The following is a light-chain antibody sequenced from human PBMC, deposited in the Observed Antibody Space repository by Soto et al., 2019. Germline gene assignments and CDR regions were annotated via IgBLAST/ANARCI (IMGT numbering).Light chain of an antibody. CDR2: DAS. Sequence: EIVLTQSPATLSLSPGERATLSCRASQSVSNYLAWYQQRPDQAPRLLIYDASVRATGIPARFSGSGSGTDFTLTISSLEPEDFAVYYCQQRYNWPPWTFGQGTKVEIK. V-gene: IGKV3-11*01. CDR1: QSVSNY. CDR3: QQRYNWPPWT. J-gene: IGKJ1*01.